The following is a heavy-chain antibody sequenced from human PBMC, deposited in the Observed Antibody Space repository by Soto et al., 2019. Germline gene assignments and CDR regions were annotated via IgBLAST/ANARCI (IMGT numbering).Heavy chain of an antibody. CDR2: ILVDGRT. CDR3: AKATATGGGAFEI. Sequence: GGSLRLCCAASGFICSSYDMSWVRQAPGKGLEWVSTILVDGRTFYVDSVKGRFTISRESSKNTVYLQMNSLTAEYTALYYCAKATATGGGAFEICGQGTMVTVSS. V-gene: IGHV3-23*01. CDR1: GFICSSYD. D-gene: IGHD2-8*02. J-gene: IGHJ3*02.